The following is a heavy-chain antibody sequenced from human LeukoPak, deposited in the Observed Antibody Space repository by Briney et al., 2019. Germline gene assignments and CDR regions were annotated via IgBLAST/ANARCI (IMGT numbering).Heavy chain of an antibody. CDR3: ASRPDQHLLYYFDY. CDR2: INPNSGGT. Sequence: ASVKVSCKASGYTFTGYYMHWVRQAPGQGREWMGWINPNSGGTKYAQKFQGRVTMTSDASIRTAYMELSSLRSDDTAVYYCASRPDQHLLYYFDYWGQGALVTVSS. D-gene: IGHD2-15*01. CDR1: GYTFTGYY. J-gene: IGHJ4*02. V-gene: IGHV1-2*02.